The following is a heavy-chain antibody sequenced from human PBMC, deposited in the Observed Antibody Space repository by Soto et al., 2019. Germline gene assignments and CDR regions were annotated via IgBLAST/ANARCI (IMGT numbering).Heavy chain of an antibody. V-gene: IGHV3-48*01. CDR1: GFTFSTYS. CDR3: ARALYSSSAY. J-gene: IGHJ4*02. D-gene: IGHD6-6*01. Sequence: GGSLRLSCAASGFTFSTYSMNWVRQAPGKGLEWVSYISSSSSTIYYADSVKGRFTISRDNAKNSLYLQMNSLRAEDTAVYYCARALYSSSAYWGQGTLVTVSS. CDR2: ISSSSSTI.